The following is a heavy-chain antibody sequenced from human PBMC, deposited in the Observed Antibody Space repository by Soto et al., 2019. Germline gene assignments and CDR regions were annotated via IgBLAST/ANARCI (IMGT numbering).Heavy chain of an antibody. Sequence: EVQLVESGGGLVKPGGSLRLSCAASGFSFSTNTMNWVRQAPGKGLEWVSSISHNSVYTYYADSVKGRFTISRDNAKKSLYLQMNSLRAEDTAVYYCASRYCGRINCNSFDYWGQGTLVTVSS. J-gene: IGHJ4*02. V-gene: IGHV3-21*02. CDR1: GFSFSTNT. CDR2: ISHNSVYT. CDR3: ASRYCGRINCNSFDY. D-gene: IGHD1-7*01.